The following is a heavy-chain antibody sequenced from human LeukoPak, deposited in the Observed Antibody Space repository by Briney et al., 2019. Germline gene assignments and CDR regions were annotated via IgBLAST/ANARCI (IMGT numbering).Heavy chain of an antibody. CDR3: ARVPPIVVASSDLDY. CDR1: GYTFTSYG. CDR2: ISAYNGNT. D-gene: IGHD3-22*01. Sequence: ASVKVSCKASGYTFTSYGISWVRQAPGQGLEWMGWISAYNGNTNYAQKLQGRVTMTTDTSTSTAYMELRSLRSDDTAVYYCARVPPIVVASSDLDYWGQGTLVTVSS. J-gene: IGHJ4*02. V-gene: IGHV1-18*01.